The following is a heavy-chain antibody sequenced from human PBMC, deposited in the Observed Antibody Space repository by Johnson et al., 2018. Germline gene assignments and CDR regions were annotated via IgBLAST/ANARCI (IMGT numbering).Heavy chain of an antibody. Sequence: QVQLVESGGGVVQPGRSLRLSCAASGFTFSSYGMHWVRQAPGKGLEWVAVIWYDGSNKYYADSVKGRFTISRDNSKNTLYLQMNSLRAEDTAVYYCARERREMATITWYYYYGMDVWGQGTTVTVSS. CDR2: IWYDGSNK. CDR3: ARERREMATITWYYYYGMDV. CDR1: GFTFSSYG. V-gene: IGHV3-33*01. J-gene: IGHJ6*02. D-gene: IGHD5-24*01.